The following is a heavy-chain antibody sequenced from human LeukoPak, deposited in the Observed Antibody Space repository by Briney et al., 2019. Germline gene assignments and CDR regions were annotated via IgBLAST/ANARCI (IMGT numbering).Heavy chain of an antibody. Sequence: ASVKVSCKASGYTFTSYGISLVRQAPGQGLEWMGWISAYNGNTNYAQKLQGRVTMTTDTSTSTAYMELRSLRSDDTAVYYCARDYRVYDSSGKAFDYWGQGTLVTVSS. J-gene: IGHJ4*02. CDR2: ISAYNGNT. D-gene: IGHD3-22*01. CDR1: GYTFTSYG. CDR3: ARDYRVYDSSGKAFDY. V-gene: IGHV1-18*01.